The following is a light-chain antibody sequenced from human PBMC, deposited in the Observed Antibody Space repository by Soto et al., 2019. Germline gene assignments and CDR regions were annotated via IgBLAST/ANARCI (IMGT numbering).Light chain of an antibody. CDR3: QQYSSWVT. J-gene: IGKJ4*01. CDR1: QTITSN. Sequence: EIVMTQSPVTLSLSPGDTATLSCRASQTITSNLAWYQQKPGQPPRLLIYGASTRATGIPARFSGSGSGTEFTLTIAILQYEDFAVYYCQQYSSWVTFGGGTQLEI. V-gene: IGKV3-15*01. CDR2: GAS.